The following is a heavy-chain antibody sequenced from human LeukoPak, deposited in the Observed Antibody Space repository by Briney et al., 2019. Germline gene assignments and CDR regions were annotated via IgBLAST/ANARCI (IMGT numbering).Heavy chain of an antibody. CDR1: GYTFTGYY. V-gene: IGHV1-2*02. CDR3: AIGVIAAAGYDY. D-gene: IGHD6-13*01. CDR2: INPNSGGT. J-gene: IGHJ4*02. Sequence: ASVKVSFKASGYTFTGYYMHWVRQAPGQGLEWMGWINPNSGGTNYAQKFQGRVTMTRDTSISTAYMELSRLRSDDTAVYYCAIGVIAAAGYDYWGQGTLVTVSS.